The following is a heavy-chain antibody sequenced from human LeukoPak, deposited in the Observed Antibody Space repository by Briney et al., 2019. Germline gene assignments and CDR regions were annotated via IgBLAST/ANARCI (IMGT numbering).Heavy chain of an antibody. Sequence: GGSLRLSCAASGFTFSSYWMSWVRQAPGKGLEWVANIKQDGSEKYYVDSVMGRFTISRDNAKNSLYLQMNSLRAEDTAVYYCARAAWYYYGSGSYTGGYGDYWGQGALVTVSS. D-gene: IGHD3-10*01. CDR2: IKQDGSEK. V-gene: IGHV3-7*01. CDR1: GFTFSSYW. CDR3: ARAAWYYYGSGSYTGGYGDY. J-gene: IGHJ4*02.